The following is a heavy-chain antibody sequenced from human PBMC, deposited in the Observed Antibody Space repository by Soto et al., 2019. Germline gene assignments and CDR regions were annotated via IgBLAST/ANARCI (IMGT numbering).Heavy chain of an antibody. J-gene: IGHJ6*02. Sequence: KPSETLSLTCAVSGDSIGRGGYSWTWIRQPPGKALEWIGNIYDSGSTSYNPSLKSRVTISVDTSKNQFSLRLTSVTAADTAVYFCARGSSSYYDYGMDVWGQGTTVTVSS. CDR2: IYDSGST. D-gene: IGHD6-6*01. CDR1: GDSIGRGGYS. CDR3: ARGSSSYYDYGMDV. V-gene: IGHV4-30-2*01.